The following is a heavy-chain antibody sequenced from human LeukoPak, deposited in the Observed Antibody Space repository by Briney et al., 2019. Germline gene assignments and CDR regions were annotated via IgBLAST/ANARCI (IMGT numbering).Heavy chain of an antibody. CDR3: ARKGTVYMVRGVLDY. V-gene: IGHV4-59*12. Sequence: SETLSLTCTVSGGSISSYYWSWIRQPPGKGLEWIGYIYYSGSTNYNPSLKSRVTISVDTSKNQFSLKLSSVTAADTAVYYCARKGTVYMVRGVLDYWGQGTLVTVSS. CDR1: GGSISSYY. J-gene: IGHJ4*02. D-gene: IGHD3-10*01. CDR2: IYYSGST.